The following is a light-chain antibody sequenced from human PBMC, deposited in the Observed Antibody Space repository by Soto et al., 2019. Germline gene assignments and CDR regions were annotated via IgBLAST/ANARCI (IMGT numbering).Light chain of an antibody. CDR2: AAS. CDR3: QQSYSTPPNT. V-gene: IGKV1-39*01. CDR1: QSISSY. J-gene: IGKJ5*01. Sequence: DIQMTQSPSSLSASVGDRVTITCRASQSISSYLNWYQQKPGKAPKLLIYAASSLQSGIPSRFSGSGSGTGLTLTIISLQPEDFATYYYQQSYSTPPNTFGQGARLEIK.